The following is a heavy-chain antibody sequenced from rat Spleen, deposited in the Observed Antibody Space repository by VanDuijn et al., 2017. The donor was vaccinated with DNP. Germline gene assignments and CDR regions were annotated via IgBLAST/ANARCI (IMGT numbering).Heavy chain of an antibody. Sequence: QVQLKESGPGLVQPSQTLSLTCTVSGFSLTSYSVTWVRQPPGKGLEWIAALSSDGNTYYNSTLKSQLSISRDTSKSQVFLRMNSLQTEDTAIYFCARGYFDYWGQGVMVTVSS. CDR2: LSSDGNT. CDR1: GFSLTSYS. J-gene: IGHJ2*01. V-gene: IGHV2-6*01. CDR3: ARGYFDY.